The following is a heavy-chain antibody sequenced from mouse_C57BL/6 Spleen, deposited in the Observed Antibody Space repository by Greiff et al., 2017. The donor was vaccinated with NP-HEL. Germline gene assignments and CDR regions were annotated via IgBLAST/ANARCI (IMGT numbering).Heavy chain of an antibody. CDR3: TRGAAQARAWFAY. Sequence: VKLMESGAELVRPGASVTLSCKASGYTFTDYEMHWVKQTPVHGLEWIGAIDPETGGTAYNQKFKGKAILTADKSSSTAYMELRSLTSEDSAVYYCTRGAAQARAWFAYWGQGTLVTVSA. CDR1: GYTFTDYE. D-gene: IGHD3-2*02. J-gene: IGHJ3*01. CDR2: IDPETGGT. V-gene: IGHV1-15*01.